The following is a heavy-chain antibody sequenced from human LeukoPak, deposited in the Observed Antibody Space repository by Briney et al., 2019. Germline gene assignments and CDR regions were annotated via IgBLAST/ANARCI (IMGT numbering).Heavy chain of an antibody. CDR1: GYTFTSYY. V-gene: IGHV1-46*01. J-gene: IGHJ4*02. CDR2: INPSGGST. CDR3: ARAEIHGDHVEEFDY. Sequence: ASVKVSCKASGYTFTSYYMHWVRQAPGQGLEWMGIINPSGGSTSYAQKFQGRVTMTRDTSTSTVYMELSSLRSEDTAVYYCARAEIHGDHVEEFDYWGQGTLVTVSS. D-gene: IGHD4-17*01.